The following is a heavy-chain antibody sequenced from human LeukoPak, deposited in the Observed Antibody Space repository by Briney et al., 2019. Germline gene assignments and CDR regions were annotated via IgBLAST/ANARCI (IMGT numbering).Heavy chain of an antibody. V-gene: IGHV3-53*01. D-gene: IGHD6-13*01. CDR1: GFTVSSNY. Sequence: TGGSLRLSCVASGFTVSSNYMSWVRQAPGKGLEWVSALYSGGTTYYADSVKGRFTISRDNSKNTLYLQMNSLRAEDTAVYYCAREGSSPYYYYYYMDVWGKGTTVTVSS. J-gene: IGHJ6*03. CDR3: AREGSSPYYYYYYMDV. CDR2: LYSGGTT.